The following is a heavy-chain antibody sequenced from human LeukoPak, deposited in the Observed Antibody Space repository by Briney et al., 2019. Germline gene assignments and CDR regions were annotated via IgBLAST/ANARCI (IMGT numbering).Heavy chain of an antibody. CDR2: INHSGST. V-gene: IGHV4-34*01. D-gene: IGHD6-19*01. CDR1: GGSFSGYY. CDR3: ARGKDSLISGWYRLWYYFDY. Sequence: SETLSLTCAVYGGSFSGYYWSWIRQPPGKGLEWIGEINHSGSTNYNPSLKSRVTISVDTSKNQFSLKLSSVTAADTAVCYCARGKDSLISGWYRLWYYFDYWGRGTLVTVSS. J-gene: IGHJ4*02.